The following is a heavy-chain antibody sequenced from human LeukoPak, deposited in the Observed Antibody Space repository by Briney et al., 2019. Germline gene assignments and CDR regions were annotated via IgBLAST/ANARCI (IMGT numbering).Heavy chain of an antibody. CDR1: GFSLSTSGVG. Sequence: SGPTLVKPTQTLTLTCTFSGFSLSTSGVGVGWIRQPPGKGLEWIGYIYYSGSTNYNPSLKSRVTISVKTSKNQFSLKLSSVTAADTAVYYCARVTGYMIEDYFDYWGQGTLVTVSS. D-gene: IGHD3-22*01. J-gene: IGHJ4*02. V-gene: IGHV4-61*08. CDR3: ARVTGYMIEDYFDY. CDR2: IYYSGST.